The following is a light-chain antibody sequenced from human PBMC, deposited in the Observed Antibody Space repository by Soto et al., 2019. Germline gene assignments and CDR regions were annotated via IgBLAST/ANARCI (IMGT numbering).Light chain of an antibody. CDR1: SSDVGGHNY. V-gene: IGLV2-11*01. Sequence: QSALAQPRSVSGSPGQSVTISCTGTSSDVGGHNYVSWYQQHPGKAPKLIIYNVNKQPSGVPDRFSGSKSGNTASLTFSGLTAEDEADYYCCSYAGSYTWVFGGGTKVTVL. J-gene: IGLJ3*02. CDR3: CSYAGSYTWV. CDR2: NVN.